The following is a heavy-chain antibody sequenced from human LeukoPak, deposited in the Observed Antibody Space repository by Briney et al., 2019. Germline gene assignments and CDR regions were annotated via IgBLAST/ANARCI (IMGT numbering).Heavy chain of an antibody. V-gene: IGHV1-8*01. D-gene: IGHD1/OR15-1a*01. Sequence: ASVKVSCKASGYTFTSYDINWVRQATGQGLEWMGWMNPNSGNTGYAQKFQGRVTMTRNTSISTAYMELSSLRSEDTAIYYCAKEVGMYGTPTLDFWGQGTLVTVSS. CDR1: GYTFTSYD. CDR2: MNPNSGNT. CDR3: AKEVGMYGTPTLDF. J-gene: IGHJ4*02.